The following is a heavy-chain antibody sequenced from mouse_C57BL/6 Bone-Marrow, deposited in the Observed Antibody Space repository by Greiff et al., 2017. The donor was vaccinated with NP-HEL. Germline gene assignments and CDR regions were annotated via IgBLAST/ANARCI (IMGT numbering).Heavy chain of an antibody. V-gene: IGHV1-59*01. D-gene: IGHD2-4*01. CDR2: IDPSDSYT. CDR3: AIYYDYGDWYFDV. CDR1: GYTFTSYW. Sequence: VQLQQPGAELVRPGTSVKLSCKASGYTFTSYWMHWVKQRPGQGLEWIGEIDPSDSYTNYNQKFKGKATLTVDTSSSTAYMQLSSLTSEDSAVYYCAIYYDYGDWYFDVGGTGTTVTVSS. J-gene: IGHJ1*03.